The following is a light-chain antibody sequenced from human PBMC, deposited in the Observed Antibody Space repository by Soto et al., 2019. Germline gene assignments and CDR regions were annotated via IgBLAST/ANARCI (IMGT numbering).Light chain of an antibody. V-gene: IGKV1-39*01. Sequence: DIQMTQSPSSLSASVGNRVTITCRASQSISSYLNWYQQKPGKAPKLLIYAASKFQSGVPSRFSGSGSGTEFTLTISSLQPEEFATYYCQQSYSTPDFGPGTKVHSK. CDR2: AAS. J-gene: IGKJ3*01. CDR3: QQSYSTPD. CDR1: QSISSY.